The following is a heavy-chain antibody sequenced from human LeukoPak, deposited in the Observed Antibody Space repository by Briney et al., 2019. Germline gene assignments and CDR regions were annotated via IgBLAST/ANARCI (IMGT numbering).Heavy chain of an antibody. V-gene: IGHV1-8*01. Sequence: ASVKVSCKASGYTFTSYDINWVRQATGQGLDYMGWMNPSSGDTGYAQKYQGRVAMTRSTSISTAYMEMSSLRFEDTAVYYCSRSVRNGHIDYWGQGTLVTVSS. CDR1: GYTFTSYD. CDR2: MNPSSGDT. CDR3: SRSVRNGHIDY. J-gene: IGHJ4*02. D-gene: IGHD2-21*01.